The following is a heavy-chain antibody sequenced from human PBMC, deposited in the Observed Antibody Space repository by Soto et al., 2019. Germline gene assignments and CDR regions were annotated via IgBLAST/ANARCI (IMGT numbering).Heavy chain of an antibody. D-gene: IGHD2-15*01. CDR3: ARALFPDEDIYAMDV. Sequence: PGGSLRLSCAASGFAFSDRAMHWVRQAPDKGREWLAIIWRDGSEKFYAGSVKGRFTISRDNSKNTVYLQVSSLSAEDTAMYYCARALFPDEDIYAMDVWGQGTAVTVSS. J-gene: IGHJ6*02. CDR2: IWRDGSEK. V-gene: IGHV3-33*01. CDR1: GFAFSDRA.